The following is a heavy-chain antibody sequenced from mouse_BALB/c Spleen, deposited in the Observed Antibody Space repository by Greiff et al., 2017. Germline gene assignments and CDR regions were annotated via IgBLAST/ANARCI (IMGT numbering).Heavy chain of an antibody. CDR1: GFTFSSYA. V-gene: IGHV5-9-4*01. J-gene: IGHJ2*01. Sequence: EVQLVESGGGLVKPGGSLKLSCAASGFTFSSYAMSWVRQSPEKRLEWVAEISSGGSYTYYPDTVTGRFTISRDNAKNTLYLEMSSLRSEDTAMYYCAKGHKGTNSFDYWGQGTTLTVSS. CDR2: ISSGGSYT. CDR3: AKGHKGTNSFDY. D-gene: IGHD3-1*01.